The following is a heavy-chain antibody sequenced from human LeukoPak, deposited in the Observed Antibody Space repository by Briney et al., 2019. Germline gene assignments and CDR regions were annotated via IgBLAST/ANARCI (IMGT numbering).Heavy chain of an antibody. CDR1: GYTFITYG. CDR3: ARDRGGYSNLDAFDI. V-gene: IGHV1-69*05. D-gene: IGHD4-11*01. J-gene: IGHJ3*02. Sequence: GASVKVSCKASGYTFITYGISWVRQAPGQGLEWMGGIIPIFGTANYAQKFQGRVTITTDESTSTAYMELSSLRSEDTAVYYCARDRGGYSNLDAFDIWGQGTMVTVSS. CDR2: IIPIFGTA.